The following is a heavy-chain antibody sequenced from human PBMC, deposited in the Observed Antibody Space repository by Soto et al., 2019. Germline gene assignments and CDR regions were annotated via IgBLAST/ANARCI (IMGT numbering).Heavy chain of an antibody. CDR2: INHSGST. Sequence: SETLSLTCAVYGGSFSGYYWSWIRQPPGKGLEWIGEINHSGSTNYNPSLKSRVTISVDTSKNQFSLKLSSVTAADTAVYYCAREYSYGWLQRFDYWGQGTLVTVSS. J-gene: IGHJ4*02. CDR1: GGSFSGYY. CDR3: AREYSYGWLQRFDY. D-gene: IGHD5-12*01. V-gene: IGHV4-34*01.